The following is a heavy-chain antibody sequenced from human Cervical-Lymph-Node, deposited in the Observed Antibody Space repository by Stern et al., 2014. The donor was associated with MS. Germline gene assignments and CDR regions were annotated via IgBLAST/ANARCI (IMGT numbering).Heavy chain of an antibody. CDR1: GFSFRTYN. Sequence: EMQLLESGGRLAQPGGSLRLSCAASGFSFRTYNMNWVRQTPGKGPEWISYISSSGSARYYADSVRGRFTISRDNGENSLYLQMDSLRDEDTAVYYCARDYYDGSGYYYAYAFDMWGQGTMVTVSS. D-gene: IGHD3-22*01. CDR3: ARDYYDGSGYYYAYAFDM. CDR2: ISSSGSAR. V-gene: IGHV3-48*02. J-gene: IGHJ3*02.